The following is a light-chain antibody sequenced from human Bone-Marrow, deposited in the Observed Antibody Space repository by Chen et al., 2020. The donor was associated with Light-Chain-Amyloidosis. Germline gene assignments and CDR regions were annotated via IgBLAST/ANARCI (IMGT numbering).Light chain of an antibody. J-gene: IGLJ1*01. CDR2: RNN. CDR1: SSNIGINS. Sequence: QSVLTRPPSASGTPGQTVTISCSGASSNIGINSVYWSRHVPGAAPNLLIHRNNQRPSGGPARFSASKSGTSAFLAISGLRSEDEADYYCAAWDGSLSGYVFGTGTKVIVL. CDR3: AAWDGSLSGYV. V-gene: IGLV1-47*01.